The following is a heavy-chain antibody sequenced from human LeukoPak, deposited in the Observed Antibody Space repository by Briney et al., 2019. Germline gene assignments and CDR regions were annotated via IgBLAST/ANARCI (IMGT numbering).Heavy chain of an antibody. Sequence: GGSLRLSCAASGFTFSSYAMSWVRQAPGKGLEWVSAISGSGGSTYYADSVKGRFTISRDNSKNTLYLQMNSLRAEDTAVYYCARDHGGYCSSTSCRDGFDPWGQGTLVTVSS. D-gene: IGHD2-2*01. CDR3: ARDHGGYCSSTSCRDGFDP. CDR1: GFTFSSYA. V-gene: IGHV3-23*01. CDR2: ISGSGGST. J-gene: IGHJ5*02.